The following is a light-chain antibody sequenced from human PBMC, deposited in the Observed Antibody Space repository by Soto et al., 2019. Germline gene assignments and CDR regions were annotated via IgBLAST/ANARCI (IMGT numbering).Light chain of an antibody. J-gene: IGKJ2*01. CDR3: QQYGMSPPFT. CDR1: QYVDSTS. Sequence: EIVLTQSPAILSLSPGDRASLSCRASQYVDSTSLVWYQHRPGQAPRLLIFGASMRAPGIPDRFSGSGSGTNFTLTIIRLEPEDFAVYFCQQYGMSPPFTFGQGTKLEIK. CDR2: GAS. V-gene: IGKV3-20*01.